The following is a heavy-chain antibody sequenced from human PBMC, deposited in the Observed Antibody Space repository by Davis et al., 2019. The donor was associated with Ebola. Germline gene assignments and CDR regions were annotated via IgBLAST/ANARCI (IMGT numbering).Heavy chain of an antibody. CDR3: ARAIVVVVAAHNWFDP. CDR1: GYSISSGYY. J-gene: IGHJ5*02. V-gene: IGHV4-38-2*02. Sequence: GSLRLSCTVSGYSISSGYYWGWIRQPPGKGLEWIGSIYHSGSTYYNPSLKSRVTISVDTSKNQFSLKLSSVTAADTAVYYCARAIVVVVAAHNWFDPWGQGTLVTVSS. D-gene: IGHD2-15*01. CDR2: IYHSGST.